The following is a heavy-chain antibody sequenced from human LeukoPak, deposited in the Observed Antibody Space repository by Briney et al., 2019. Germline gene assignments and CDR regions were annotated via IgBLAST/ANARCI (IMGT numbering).Heavy chain of an antibody. V-gene: IGHV1-8*01. D-gene: IGHD3-9*01. CDR3: ARGVLRYSDWSYYYYYGMDV. CDR2: MDPNSGNT. Sequence: ASVKVSCKASGYTFTSYDINWVRQATGQGLEWMGWMDPNSGNTGYAQKFQGRVTMTRNTSISTAYMELSSLRSEDTAVYYCARGVLRYSDWSYYYYYGMDVWGQGTTVTVSS. CDR1: GYTFTSYD. J-gene: IGHJ6*02.